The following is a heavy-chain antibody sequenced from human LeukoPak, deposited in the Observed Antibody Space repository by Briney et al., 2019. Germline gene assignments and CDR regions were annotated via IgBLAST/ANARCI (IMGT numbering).Heavy chain of an antibody. Sequence: RASVKVSCKVSGYTLTELSMHWVRQAPGKGXEWMGGFDPEDGETIYAQKFQGRVTMTEDTSTDTAYMELSSLRSEDTAVYYCATASPYDILTGYYRYWGQGTLATVSS. J-gene: IGHJ4*02. D-gene: IGHD3-9*01. CDR1: GYTLTELS. CDR3: ATASPYDILTGYYRY. V-gene: IGHV1-24*01. CDR2: FDPEDGET.